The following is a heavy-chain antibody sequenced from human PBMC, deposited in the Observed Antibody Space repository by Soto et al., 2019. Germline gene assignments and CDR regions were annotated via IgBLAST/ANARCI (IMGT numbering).Heavy chain of an antibody. J-gene: IGHJ6*02. CDR1: GFTFGDYA. CDR2: IRSKAYGGTT. CDR3: TRWYDFWSGYYTPHYWYYGMDV. V-gene: IGHV3-49*03. Sequence: HPGGSLRLSCTASGFTFGDYAMSWFRQAPGKGLEWVGFIRSKAYGGTTEYAASVKGRFTISRDDSKSIAYLQMNSLKTEDTAVYYCTRWYDFWSGYYTPHYWYYGMDVWGQGTTVTVSS. D-gene: IGHD3-3*01.